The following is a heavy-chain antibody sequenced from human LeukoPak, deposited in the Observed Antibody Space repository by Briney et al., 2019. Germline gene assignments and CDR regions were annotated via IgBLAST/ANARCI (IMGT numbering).Heavy chain of an antibody. J-gene: IGHJ4*02. CDR3: AREIVTWSSGDKYYFDY. Sequence: SETLSLTCTVSGGSISSYYWSWIRQPPGKGLEWIGYIYYSGSTNYNPSLKSRGTISVDTSKNQCSLKLSSVTAADTAVYYCAREIVTWSSGDKYYFDYWGQGTLVTVSS. V-gene: IGHV4-59*01. D-gene: IGHD6-19*01. CDR1: GGSISSYY. CDR2: IYYSGST.